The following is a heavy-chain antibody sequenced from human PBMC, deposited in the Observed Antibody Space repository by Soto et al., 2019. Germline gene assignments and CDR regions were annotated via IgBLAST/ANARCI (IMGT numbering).Heavy chain of an antibody. CDR2: IRSETDSGTI. CDR1: GFTFSNAR. V-gene: IGHV3-15*01. CDR3: TTAHPRGPDY. Sequence: PGGSLRLSCAASGFTFSNARLNWVRQAPGTGLEWVGHIRSETDSGTIVYHAPVKGRFIISRDDSRNTLYLQMNNLKTEDKAVYYCTTAHPRGPDYWGQGTLVTVSS. J-gene: IGHJ4*02.